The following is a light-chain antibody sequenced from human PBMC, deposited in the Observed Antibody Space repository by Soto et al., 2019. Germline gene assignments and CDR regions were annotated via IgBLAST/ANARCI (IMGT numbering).Light chain of an antibody. CDR3: QQYGSSIQT. CDR2: GAS. Sequence: EIVMTQSPATVSVSPGERATLSCRASQSVSDKLAWYQQKPGQTPRLLIYGASSRATGIPDRFSGSGSGTDFTLTISRLEPEDFAVYYCQQYGSSIQTFGQGTKVDIK. J-gene: IGKJ1*01. V-gene: IGKV3-20*01. CDR1: QSVSDK.